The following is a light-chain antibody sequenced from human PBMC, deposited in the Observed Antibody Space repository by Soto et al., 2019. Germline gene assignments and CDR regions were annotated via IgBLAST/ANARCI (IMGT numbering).Light chain of an antibody. V-gene: IGLV4-69*01. J-gene: IGLJ2*01. CDR2: VNGDGSH. CDR3: QTWDTGIVV. Sequence: QLVLTQSPSASASLGASVKLTCTLSSGHSNYAIAWHQQQPEKGPRYLMKVNGDGSHSKEDGIPDRFSGSSSGAERYLTISSLQSEDEADYYCQTWDTGIVVFGGGTKVTVL. CDR1: SGHSNYA.